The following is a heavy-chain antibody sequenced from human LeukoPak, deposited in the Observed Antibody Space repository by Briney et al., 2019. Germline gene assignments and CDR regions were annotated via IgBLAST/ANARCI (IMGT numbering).Heavy chain of an antibody. D-gene: IGHD2-21*01. CDR3: ARYNAGYFY. Sequence: GGSLRLSCAASGFTLSDHYMHWVRQAPGKGLEWVGRSRNKTKSYTTDYGASVKSSFTISRDDSKNSLYLQMNSLKTEDTAVYYCARYNAGYFYWGQGTLVTVSS. CDR2: SRNKTKSYTT. V-gene: IGHV3-72*01. CDR1: GFTLSDHY. J-gene: IGHJ4*02.